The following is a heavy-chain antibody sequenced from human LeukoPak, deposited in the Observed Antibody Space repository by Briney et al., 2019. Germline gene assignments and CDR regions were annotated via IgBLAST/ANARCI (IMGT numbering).Heavy chain of an antibody. CDR3: ARHGVDTAKGVYFDY. CDR1: GGSISSYY. Sequence: SETLSLTCTVSGGSISSYYWSWIRQPPGMGLEWIGYIYYSGSTNYNPSLKSRVTISVDTSKNQFSLKLSSVTAADTAVYYCARHGVDTAKGVYFDYWGQGTLVTVSS. D-gene: IGHD5-18*01. J-gene: IGHJ4*02. CDR2: IYYSGST. V-gene: IGHV4-59*08.